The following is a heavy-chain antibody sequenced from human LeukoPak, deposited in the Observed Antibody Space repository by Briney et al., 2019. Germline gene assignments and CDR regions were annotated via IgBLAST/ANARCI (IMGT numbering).Heavy chain of an antibody. CDR3: ARDPKAVANWFDP. J-gene: IGHJ5*02. Sequence: GGSLRLSCAASGFTFSSYSMNWVRQAPGKGLEWVSSISSSSSYIYYADSVKGRFTISRDNAKNSLYLQMNSLRAEDTAVYYCARDPKAVANWFDPWGQGTLVTVSS. V-gene: IGHV3-21*01. CDR2: ISSSSSYI. CDR1: GFTFSSYS. D-gene: IGHD6-19*01.